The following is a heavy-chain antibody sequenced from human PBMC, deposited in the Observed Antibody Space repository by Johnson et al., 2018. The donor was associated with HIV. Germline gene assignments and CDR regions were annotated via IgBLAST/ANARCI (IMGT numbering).Heavy chain of an antibody. CDR1: GFTFSSYA. CDR2: ISYDGSNK. CDR3: ARGSRYTHDNDDVYLLQAFDI. D-gene: IGHD3-16*01. V-gene: IGHV3-30*04. Sequence: QVQLVESGGGVVQPGRSLRLSCAASGFTFSSYAMHWVRQAPGKGLEWVAVISYDGSNKYYADSVKGRFTISRDNSKNTLYLQMKTLRADDTAVYYCARGSRYTHDNDDVYLLQAFDIWGQGTMVTVSS. J-gene: IGHJ3*02.